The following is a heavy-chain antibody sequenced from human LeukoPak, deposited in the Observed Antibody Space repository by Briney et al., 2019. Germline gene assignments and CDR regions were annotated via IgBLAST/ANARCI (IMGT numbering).Heavy chain of an antibody. J-gene: IGHJ4*02. Sequence: SETLSLTWAVYGGSFSGYYWSCIRHPPGKGLEWIGEINHSGSTNYNPSLKSRVTISVDTSKNQFSPKLSSVTAADTAVYYCARVRAGGYSSSWYPFDYWGQGTLVTVSS. D-gene: IGHD6-13*01. CDR2: INHSGST. CDR3: ARVRAGGYSSSWYPFDY. V-gene: IGHV4-34*01. CDR1: GGSFSGYY.